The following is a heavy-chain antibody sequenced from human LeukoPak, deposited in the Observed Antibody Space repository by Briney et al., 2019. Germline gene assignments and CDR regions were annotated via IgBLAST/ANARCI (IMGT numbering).Heavy chain of an antibody. CDR2: ISYDGSNK. J-gene: IGHJ4*02. CDR1: GNYW. D-gene: IGHD4-17*01. V-gene: IGHV3-30*18. Sequence: GGSLRLSCAASGNYWMHWVRQAPGKGLEWVAVISYDGSNKYYADSVKGRFTISRDNSKNTLYLQMNSLRAEDTAVYYCAKGYYGDYHAFDYWGQGTLVTVSS. CDR3: AKGYYGDYHAFDY.